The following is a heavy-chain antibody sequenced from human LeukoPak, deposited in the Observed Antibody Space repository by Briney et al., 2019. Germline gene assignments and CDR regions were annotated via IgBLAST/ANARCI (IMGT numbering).Heavy chain of an antibody. J-gene: IGHJ5*02. CDR2: IIPILGIA. D-gene: IGHD3-10*01. Sequence: GASVKVSCKASGYTFTSYGISWVRQAPGQGLEWMGRIIPILGIANYAQKFQGRVTITADKSTSTAYMELSSLRSEDTAVYYCAREDYGSGSYYNPHWFDPWGQGTLVTVSS. V-gene: IGHV1-69*04. CDR1: GYTFTSYG. CDR3: AREDYGSGSYYNPHWFDP.